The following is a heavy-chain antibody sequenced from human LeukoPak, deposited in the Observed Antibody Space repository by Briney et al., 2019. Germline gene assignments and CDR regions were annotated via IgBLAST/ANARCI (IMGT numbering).Heavy chain of an antibody. CDR2: IDHSGST. CDR1: GGSFSGYY. Sequence: SETLSLTCAVYGGSFSGYYWSWIRQPPGKGLEWIGEIDHSGSTNYNPSLKSRVTISVDTSKNQFSLELSSVTAADTAVYYCARVEMATPLCDYWGQGTLVTVSS. CDR3: ARVEMATPLCDY. V-gene: IGHV4-34*01. D-gene: IGHD5-24*01. J-gene: IGHJ4*02.